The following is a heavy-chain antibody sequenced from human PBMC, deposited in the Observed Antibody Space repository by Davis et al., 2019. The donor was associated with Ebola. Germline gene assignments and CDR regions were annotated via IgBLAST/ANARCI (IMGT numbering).Heavy chain of an antibody. J-gene: IGHJ6*02. V-gene: IGHV1-69*06. CDR3: ARHKETYYYYGMDV. CDR2: IIPIFGTA. CDR1: GYTFTSYA. Sequence: AASVKVSCKASGYTFTSYAISWVRQAPGQGLEWMGGIIPIFGTANYAQKFQGRVTITADKSTSTAYMELSSLRSEDTAVYYCARHKETYYYYGMDVWGQGTTVTVSS.